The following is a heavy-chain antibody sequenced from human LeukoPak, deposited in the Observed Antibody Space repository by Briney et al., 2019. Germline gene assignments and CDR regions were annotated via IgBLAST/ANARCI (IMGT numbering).Heavy chain of an antibody. D-gene: IGHD2-15*01. CDR3: ARATNQDIVVVVAATPSFGFQH. Sequence: ASVKVSCKASSDTFTNYGISWVRQAPGQGLEWMGWISIYNGNTNYAQKLQGRVTMTTETSTSTACMELRSLRSDDTGVYYCARATNQDIVVVVAATPSFGFQHWGQGTLVTVSS. CDR2: ISIYNGNT. J-gene: IGHJ1*01. CDR1: SDTFTNYG. V-gene: IGHV1-18*01.